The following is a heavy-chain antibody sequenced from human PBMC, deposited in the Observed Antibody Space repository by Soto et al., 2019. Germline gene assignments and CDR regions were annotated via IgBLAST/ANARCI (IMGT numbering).Heavy chain of an antibody. Sequence: GGSLRLSCAASGFTFDDYAMHWVRQAPGKGLEWVSGISWNSGSIGYADSVKGRFTISRDNAKNSLYLQMNSLRAEDTALYYCAKDRYVVVTAVTFDYWGQGTLVTVSS. CDR2: ISWNSGSI. D-gene: IGHD2-21*02. CDR1: GFTFDDYA. V-gene: IGHV3-9*01. J-gene: IGHJ4*02. CDR3: AKDRYVVVTAVTFDY.